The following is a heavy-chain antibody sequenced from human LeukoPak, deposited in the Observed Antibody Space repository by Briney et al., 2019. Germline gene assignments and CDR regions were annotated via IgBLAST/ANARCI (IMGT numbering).Heavy chain of an antibody. CDR2: IRYDGSNK. Sequence: PGGSLRLSCAASGFTFSSYGMHWVRQAPGKGLEWVAFIRYDGSNKYYADSVKGRFTISRDNSKNTLYLQMNSLRAEDTAVYYCAKDHGLVKGDFDYWGQGTLVTVSS. CDR1: GFTFSSYG. D-gene: IGHD2-2*01. J-gene: IGHJ4*02. V-gene: IGHV3-30*02. CDR3: AKDHGLVKGDFDY.